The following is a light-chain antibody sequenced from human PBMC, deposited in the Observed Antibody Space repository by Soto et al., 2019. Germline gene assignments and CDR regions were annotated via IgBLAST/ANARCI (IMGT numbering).Light chain of an antibody. J-gene: IGLJ1*01. V-gene: IGLV2-14*03. CDR2: HVN. Sequence: QGVRTQAVSGTGAAGQGSTITSTGNSRDDGGYDYVSWYQQHPGKAPKLMIYHVNNRPSGVSNRFSGSKSGNTASLTISGLQAEDEAAYYCSSFTRSSTYAFRPGTTVPVL. CDR1: SRDDGGYDY. CDR3: SSFTRSSTYA.